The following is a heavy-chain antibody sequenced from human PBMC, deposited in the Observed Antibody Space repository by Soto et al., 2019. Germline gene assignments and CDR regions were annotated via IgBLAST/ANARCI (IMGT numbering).Heavy chain of an antibody. J-gene: IGHJ5*02. CDR1: GGTFSSYA. V-gene: IGHV1-69*13. CDR3: AADRATPPFLPGHNWFDP. CDR2: IIPIFGTA. Sequence: ASVKVSCKASGGTFSSYAISWVRQAPGQGLEWMGGIIPIFGTANYAQKFQGRVTITADESTSTAYMELSSLRSEDTAVYYCAADRATPPFLPGHNWFDPRGQGTLVTVSS.